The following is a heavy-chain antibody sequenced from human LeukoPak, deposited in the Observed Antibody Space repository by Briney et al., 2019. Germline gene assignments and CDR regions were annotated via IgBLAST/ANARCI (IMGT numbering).Heavy chain of an antibody. D-gene: IGHD6-13*01. Sequence: SVTVSRKASVYTFHGYYMHLVRQAPGPGVEWVGLINPYSGGTNYAQKLQGRETMTRDTSTSQAYMVLSRQRSDDTAECYSARFKYSSILFDYWGERTRVTVSS. J-gene: IGHJ4*02. CDR1: VYTFHGYY. CDR2: INPYSGGT. CDR3: ARFKYSSILFDY. V-gene: IGHV1-2*02.